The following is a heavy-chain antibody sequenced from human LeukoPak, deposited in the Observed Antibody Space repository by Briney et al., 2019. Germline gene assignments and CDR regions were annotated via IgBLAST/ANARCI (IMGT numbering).Heavy chain of an antibody. CDR1: GFTFSSYS. CDR2: ISGSSSYI. CDR3: AREPSIVGATDY. Sequence: GGSLRLSCAASGFTFSSYSMNWVRQAPGKGLEWVSSISGSSSYIYYADSVKGRFTISRDNAKNPLYLQMNSLRAEDTAVYYCAREPSIVGATDYWGQGTLVTVSS. V-gene: IGHV3-21*01. D-gene: IGHD1-26*01. J-gene: IGHJ4*02.